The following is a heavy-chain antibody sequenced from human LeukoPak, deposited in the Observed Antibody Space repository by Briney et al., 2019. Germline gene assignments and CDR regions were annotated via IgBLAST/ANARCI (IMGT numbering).Heavy chain of an antibody. CDR3: ARDGASPGFDY. V-gene: IGHV1-69*05. CDR1: GGTFSSYA. D-gene: IGHD4/OR15-4a*01. Sequence: GASVKVSCKASGGTFSSYAISWVRQAPGQGLEWMGGIIPIFGTANYAQKFQGRVTITTDESTSTANMELSSLRSEDTAVYYCARDGASPGFDYWGQGTLVTVSS. CDR2: IIPIFGTA. J-gene: IGHJ4*02.